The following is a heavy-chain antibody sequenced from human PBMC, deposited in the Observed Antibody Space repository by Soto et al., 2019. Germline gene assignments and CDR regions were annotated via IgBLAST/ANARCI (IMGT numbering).Heavy chain of an antibody. J-gene: IGHJ4*02. Sequence: LRLSCAASGFTFSSYSMNWVRQAPGKGLEWVSYISSSSSTIYYADSVKGRFTISRDNAKNSLYLQMNSLRAEDTAVYYCARVRTKRREGRVLWFGNNFDYWGQGTLVTVSS. CDR1: GFTFSSYS. D-gene: IGHD3-10*01. V-gene: IGHV3-48*01. CDR3: ARVRTKRREGRVLWFGNNFDY. CDR2: ISSSSSTI.